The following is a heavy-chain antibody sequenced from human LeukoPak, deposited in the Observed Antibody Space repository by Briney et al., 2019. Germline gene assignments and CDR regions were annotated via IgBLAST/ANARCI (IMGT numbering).Heavy chain of an antibody. CDR2: ISAYSGNT. CDR3: ARHHSSSWPKGSWFDP. D-gene: IGHD6-13*01. Sequence: ASVKVSCKASGYTFTSYGISWVRQAPGQGLEWMGWISAYSGNTNYAQKLQGRVTMTTDTSTSTAYMELRSLRSDDTAVYYCARHHSSSWPKGSWFDPWGQGTLVTVSS. CDR1: GYTFTSYG. J-gene: IGHJ5*02. V-gene: IGHV1-18*01.